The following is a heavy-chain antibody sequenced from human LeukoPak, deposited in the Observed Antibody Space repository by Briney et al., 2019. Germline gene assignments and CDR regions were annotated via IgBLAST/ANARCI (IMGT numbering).Heavy chain of an antibody. D-gene: IGHD6-13*01. CDR3: ARERPGAAATYYYYYMDV. CDR2: IYSGGST. V-gene: IGHV3-53*01. Sequence: GGSLRLSCAASGFTVSSNYMSWVRQAPGKGLEWVSFIYSGGSTYYADSVKGRFTISRDNSKNTLYLQMNSLRAEDTAVYYCARERPGAAATYYYYYMDVWGKGTTVTVSS. J-gene: IGHJ6*03. CDR1: GFTVSSNY.